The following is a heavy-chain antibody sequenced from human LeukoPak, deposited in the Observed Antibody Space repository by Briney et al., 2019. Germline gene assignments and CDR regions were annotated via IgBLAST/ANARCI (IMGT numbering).Heavy chain of an antibody. CDR1: GFIFSDYA. J-gene: IGHJ6*02. D-gene: IGHD6-19*01. Sequence: PGGSLRLSCVASGFIFSDYAMHWVRQAPGKGLEWVAVISYDGSNKYYADSVKGRFTISRDNSKNTLYLQMNSLRAEDTAVYYCARGSGWYPRYYYYGMDVWGQGTTVTVSS. V-gene: IGHV3-30-3*01. CDR2: ISYDGSNK. CDR3: ARGSGWYPRYYYYGMDV.